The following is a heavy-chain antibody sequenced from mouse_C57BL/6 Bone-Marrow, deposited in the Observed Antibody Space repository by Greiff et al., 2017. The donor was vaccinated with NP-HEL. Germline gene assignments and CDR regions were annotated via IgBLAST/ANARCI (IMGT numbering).Heavy chain of an antibody. V-gene: IGHV1-59*01. Sequence: VQLQQSGAELVRPGTSVKLSCKASGYTFTSYWMHWVKQRPGQGLEWIGVIDPSDSYTNYNQKFKGKATLTVDTSSSTAYMQLSSLTSEDSAVYYCARAYDYDGGDYWGQGTTLTVSS. J-gene: IGHJ2*01. CDR3: ARAYDYDGGDY. CDR1: GYTFTSYW. D-gene: IGHD2-4*01. CDR2: IDPSDSYT.